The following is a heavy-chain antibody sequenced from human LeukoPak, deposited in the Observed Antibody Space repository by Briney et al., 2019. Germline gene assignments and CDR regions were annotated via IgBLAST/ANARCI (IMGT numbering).Heavy chain of an antibody. CDR1: GFTFSDSY. D-gene: IGHD6-6*01. J-gene: IGHJ4*02. CDR2: ISSSGSTI. CDR3: ARRRPRWDSSSSGAGYFDN. V-gene: IGHV3-11*01. Sequence: GGSLRLSCAASGFTFSDSYMSWIRQAPGKGLEWVSYISSSGSTIYYADSVKGRFTISRDNAKNSLYLQMNSLRAEDTAVYYCARRRPRWDSSSSGAGYFDNWGQGTLVTVSS.